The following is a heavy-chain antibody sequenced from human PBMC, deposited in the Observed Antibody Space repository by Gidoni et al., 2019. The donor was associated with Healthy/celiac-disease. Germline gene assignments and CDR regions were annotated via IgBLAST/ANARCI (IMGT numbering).Heavy chain of an antibody. D-gene: IGHD1-26*01. CDR1: GGTFSRYA. CDR3: ASSVIGANEDSGSYGLEAFDI. CDR2: IIPFLGIA. Sequence: QVQLVQSGAEVKKPGSSVKVSCKASGGTFSRYAISWVRQAPGQGLEWMGRIIPFLGIANYAQKFQGRVTITADKSTSTAYMELSSLRSEDTAVYYCASSVIGANEDSGSYGLEAFDIWGQGTMVTVSS. J-gene: IGHJ3*02. V-gene: IGHV1-69*04.